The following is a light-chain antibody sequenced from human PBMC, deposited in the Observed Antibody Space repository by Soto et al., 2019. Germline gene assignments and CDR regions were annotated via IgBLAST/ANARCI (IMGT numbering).Light chain of an antibody. Sequence: EIVITQSPATLSVSPGEGATLSCRASQSVSSYLAWYQQKPGQAPRLLIYDASNRATGIPARFSGSGSGTDFTLTISSLEPEDFAVYYCQQRSNWPRTFGQGTRLEIK. CDR3: QQRSNWPRT. J-gene: IGKJ5*01. CDR1: QSVSSY. V-gene: IGKV3-11*01. CDR2: DAS.